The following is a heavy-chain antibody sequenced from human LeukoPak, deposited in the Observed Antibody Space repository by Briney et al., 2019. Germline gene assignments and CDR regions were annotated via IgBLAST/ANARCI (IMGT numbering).Heavy chain of an antibody. CDR1: GDSITSRRFY. V-gene: IGHV4-39*02. J-gene: IGHJ4*02. Sequence: SGTLSLTCFVSGDSITSRRFYWGWIRQPPGKNLVWIRNVYYNGRTSYNTFLKTRVTISVDTSRNHFSLKMTSVTAADTAVYYCARRGKGSFNYFDDTGQGTLVTVS. D-gene: IGHD1-26*01. CDR2: VYYNGRT. CDR3: ARRGKGSFNYFDD.